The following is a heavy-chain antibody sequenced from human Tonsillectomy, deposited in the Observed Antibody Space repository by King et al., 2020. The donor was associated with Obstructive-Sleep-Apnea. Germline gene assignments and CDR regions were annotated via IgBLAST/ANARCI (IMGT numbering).Heavy chain of an antibody. V-gene: IGHV4-31*03. CDR3: AGTPPYSANDHSPVEEGYFFAMDV. CDR1: GDSISSGGHY. J-gene: IGHJ6*02. CDR2: IYYSGST. Sequence: QLQESGPGLVKPSQTLSLTCSVSGDSISSGGHYWSCIRQPPGKGLEWIGSIYYSGSTYYNPSLTSRVTISIDTAESQFSLKLSSVTAADTAVYYCAGTPPYSANDHSPVEEGYFFAMDVWGQGTTVTVSS. D-gene: IGHD5-12*01.